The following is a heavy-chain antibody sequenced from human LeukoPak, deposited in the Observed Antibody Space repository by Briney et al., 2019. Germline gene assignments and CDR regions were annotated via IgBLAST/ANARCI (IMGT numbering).Heavy chain of an antibody. CDR2: INGGTT. Sequence: WGSLRLSCAASGFTFSSDAMSWVRQGPGKGLEWVSAINGGTTLYADSVKGRFTISRDNAKNSLYLQMNSLRAEDTAVYYCTRNPVREWEPRYDFDYWGQGTLVTVSS. CDR1: GFTFSSDA. D-gene: IGHD1-26*01. CDR3: TRNPVREWEPRYDFDY. J-gene: IGHJ4*02. V-gene: IGHV3-23*01.